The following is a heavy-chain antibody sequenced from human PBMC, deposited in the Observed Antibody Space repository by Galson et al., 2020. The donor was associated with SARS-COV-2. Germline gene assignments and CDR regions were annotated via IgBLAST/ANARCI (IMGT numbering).Heavy chain of an antibody. V-gene: IGHV4-34*01. CDR1: GGSFSGYY. J-gene: IGHJ6*03. CDR3: ARGGYSYGIATNYYYYYMDV. D-gene: IGHD5-18*01. CDR2: INHSGST. Sequence: SETLSLTCAVYGGSFSGYYWSWIRQPPGKGLEWIGEINHSGSTNYNPSLKSRVTISVDTSKNQFSLKLSSVTAADTAVYYCARGGYSYGIATNYYYYYMDVWGKGTTVTVSS.